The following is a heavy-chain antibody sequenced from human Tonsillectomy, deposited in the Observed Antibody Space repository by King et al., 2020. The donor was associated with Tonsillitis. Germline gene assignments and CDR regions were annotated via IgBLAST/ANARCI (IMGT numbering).Heavy chain of an antibody. D-gene: IGHD6-13*01. CDR1: GYSISSGYY. J-gene: IGHJ2*01. CDR2: IYHSGTT. V-gene: IGHV4-38-2*02. CDR3: ATIAAAGTDWYFDL. Sequence: QLQESGPGLVKPSETLSLTCTVSGYSISSGYYWGWIRQPPGKGLEWIGNIYHSGTTYYNPSLKSRVTISLDTSKNQFSLQLTSVTAADTAVYYCATIAAAGTDWYFDLWGRGTLVTVSS.